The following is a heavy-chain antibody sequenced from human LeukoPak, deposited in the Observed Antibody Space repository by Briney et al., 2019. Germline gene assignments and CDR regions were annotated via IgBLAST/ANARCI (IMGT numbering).Heavy chain of an antibody. J-gene: IGHJ3*02. Sequence: GGSLRLSCAASGFTFSSYEMNWVRQAPGKGLEWVSYISSSGSTIYYADSVKGRFTISRDNAKNSLYLQMNSLRAEDTAVYYCARGDNYDSSGYDDAFDIWGQGTMVTVSS. D-gene: IGHD3-22*01. CDR1: GFTFSSYE. CDR2: ISSSGSTI. V-gene: IGHV3-48*03. CDR3: ARGDNYDSSGYDDAFDI.